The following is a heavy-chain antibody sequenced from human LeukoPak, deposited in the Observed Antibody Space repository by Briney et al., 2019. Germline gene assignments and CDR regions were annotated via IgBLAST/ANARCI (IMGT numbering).Heavy chain of an antibody. CDR1: GGSISSYY. CDR2: IYYSGST. Sequence: PSETLSLTCTVSGGSISSYYWSWIRQPPGKGLEWIGYIYYSGSTNYNPSLKSRVTISVDTSKNQFSLKLSSVTAADTAVYYCAREEDDAFDYWGQGTLVTVSS. D-gene: IGHD1-1*01. CDR3: AREEDDAFDY. J-gene: IGHJ4*02. V-gene: IGHV4-59*01.